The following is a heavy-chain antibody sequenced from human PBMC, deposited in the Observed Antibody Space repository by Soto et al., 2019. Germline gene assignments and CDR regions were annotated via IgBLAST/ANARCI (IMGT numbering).Heavy chain of an antibody. V-gene: IGHV3-11*01. CDR3: ARDLIIAAAGHEGVGGFDY. Sequence: GGSLRLSCAASGFTFSDYYMSWIRQAPGKGLEWVSYISSSGSTIYYADSVKGRFTISRDNAKNSLYLQMNSLRAEDTAVYYCARDLIIAAAGHEGVGGFDYWGQGTLVTVSS. J-gene: IGHJ4*02. CDR2: ISSSGSTI. CDR1: GFTFSDYY. D-gene: IGHD6-13*01.